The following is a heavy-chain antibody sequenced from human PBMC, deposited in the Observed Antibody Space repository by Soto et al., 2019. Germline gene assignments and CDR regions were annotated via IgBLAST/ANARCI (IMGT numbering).Heavy chain of an antibody. D-gene: IGHD3-10*01. J-gene: IGHJ4*02. CDR2: IGLDGIIT. CDR3: ARDLFRGTPDYFDY. CDR1: GFTFSSYP. V-gene: IGHV3-30*04. Sequence: QVQLVESGGGVVQPGTSLRLSCAASGFTFSSYPFHWGRQAPGKGLEWVAVIGLDGIITLYADFVKGRFTISRDDSKNSLYLQMNSLRDEDTAVYYCARDLFRGTPDYFDYWGQGTLVTVSS.